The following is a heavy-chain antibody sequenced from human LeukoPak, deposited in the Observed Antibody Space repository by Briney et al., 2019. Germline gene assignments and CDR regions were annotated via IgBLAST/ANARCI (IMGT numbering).Heavy chain of an antibody. CDR1: GYAFTNYA. CDR2: MNTNTGNP. Sequence: ASVKVSCKASGYAFTNYAIIWVRQAPGQGLEWLGWMNTNTGNPTYAQGFTGRFVFSLDTSVSTAYLQISSLKPEDTAVYYCTREIDPRYSYGYGDYWGQGTLVTFSS. D-gene: IGHD5-18*01. V-gene: IGHV7-4-1*02. CDR3: TREIDPRYSYGYGDY. J-gene: IGHJ4*02.